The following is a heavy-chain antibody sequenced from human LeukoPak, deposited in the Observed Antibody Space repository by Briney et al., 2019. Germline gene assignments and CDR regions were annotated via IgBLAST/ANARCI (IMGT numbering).Heavy chain of an antibody. CDR2: ISAYNGNT. V-gene: IGHV1-18*01. CDR3: ARDKSPSRPGDYDFDY. Sequence: ASVKVSCKASGYTFTSYGISWVRQAPGQGLEWMGWISAYNGNTNYAQKLQGRVTMTTDTSTSTAYMELSSLRSEDTAVYYCARDKSPSRPGDYDFDYWGQGTLVTVSS. J-gene: IGHJ4*02. D-gene: IGHD4-17*01. CDR1: GYTFTSYG.